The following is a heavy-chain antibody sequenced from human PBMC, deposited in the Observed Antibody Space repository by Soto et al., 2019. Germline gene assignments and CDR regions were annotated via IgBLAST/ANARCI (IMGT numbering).Heavy chain of an antibody. CDR2: INDRSNYI. D-gene: IGHD2-2*01. J-gene: IGHJ4*02. V-gene: IGHV3-21*04. CDR3: ESLTSRSSTSSNDY. CDR1: GFSFSKYS. Sequence: GGSLRLSCAASGFSFSKYSMSWVRQAPGKGLEWVSSINDRSNYIYYADSVKGRFTISRDNAINSLYLQMNSLRADDTAVYYYESLTSRSSTSSNDYWGRGTRVTVSS.